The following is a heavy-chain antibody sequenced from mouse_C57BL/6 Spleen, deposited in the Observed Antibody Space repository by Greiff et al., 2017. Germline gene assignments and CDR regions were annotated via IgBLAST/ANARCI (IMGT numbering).Heavy chain of an antibody. Sequence: QVHVKQPGAELVKPGASVKLSCKASGYTFTSYWMQWVKQRPGQGLEWIGEIDPSDSYTNYNQKFKGKATLTVDTSSSTAYMQLSSLTSEDSAVYYCARGDGYAGVDYWGQGTTLTVSS. J-gene: IGHJ2*01. D-gene: IGHD2-2*01. CDR3: ARGDGYAGVDY. V-gene: IGHV1-50*01. CDR1: GYTFTSYW. CDR2: IDPSDSYT.